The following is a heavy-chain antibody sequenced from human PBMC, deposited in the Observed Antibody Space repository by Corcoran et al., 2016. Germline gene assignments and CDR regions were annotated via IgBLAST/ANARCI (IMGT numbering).Heavy chain of an antibody. CDR2: IKHDGSEK. Sequence: EVQLVESGGGLVQPGGSLRLSCAASEFSFSSYWMTWVRQAPGQGLEWVANIKHDGSEKYYVDSVKGRFTISRDNAKNSLYLQMNSLRAEDTAVYYWASEGAAADNWFDPGGQGTLVTVSS. CDR3: ASEGAAADNWFDP. V-gene: IGHV3-7*03. CDR1: EFSFSSYW. J-gene: IGHJ5*02. D-gene: IGHD6-13*01.